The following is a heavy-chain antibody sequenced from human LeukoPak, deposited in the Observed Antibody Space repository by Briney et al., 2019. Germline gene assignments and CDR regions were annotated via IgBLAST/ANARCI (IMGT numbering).Heavy chain of an antibody. CDR3: ATEKTYYDFWSGQYTDY. J-gene: IGHJ4*02. CDR2: ISAYNGNT. D-gene: IGHD3-3*01. V-gene: IGHV1-18*01. CDR1: GYTFTSYG. Sequence: ASVKVSCKASGYTFTSYGISWVRQAPGQGLEWMGWISAYNGNTNYAQKLQGRVTMTTDTSTSTAYMELRSLRSDDTAVYYCATEKTYYDFWSGQYTDYWGQGTLVTVSS.